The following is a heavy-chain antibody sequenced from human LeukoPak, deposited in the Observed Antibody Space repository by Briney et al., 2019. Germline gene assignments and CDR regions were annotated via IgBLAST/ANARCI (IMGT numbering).Heavy chain of an antibody. Sequence: GGSLRLSCAASGFTFSSYWMSWVRQAPGKGLEWVVNIKQDGSEKYYVDSVKGRFTISRDNAKNSLYLQMNSLRAEDTAVYYCARDFPGDYYYYYYMDVWGKGTTVTVSS. CDR3: ARDFPGDYYYYYYMDV. V-gene: IGHV3-7*01. D-gene: IGHD1-14*01. CDR1: GFTFSSYW. J-gene: IGHJ6*03. CDR2: IKQDGSEK.